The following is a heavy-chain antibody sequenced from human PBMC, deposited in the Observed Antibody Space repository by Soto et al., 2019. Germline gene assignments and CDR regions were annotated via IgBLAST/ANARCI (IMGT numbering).Heavy chain of an antibody. D-gene: IGHD2-2*01. CDR3: AKARGVVVVPAASIYHYGMDV. V-gene: IGHV3-30*18. CDR2: LSYDGSNK. CDR1: GFTFSSFG. Sequence: PGGSLRLSCVASGFTFSSFGMHWVRQAPGKGLEWVTLLSYDGSNKYSAASVKGRFTISRDNSKNTLYLQMNSLRAEDTAVYYCAKARGVVVVPAASIYHYGMDVWGQGTTVTVSS. J-gene: IGHJ6*02.